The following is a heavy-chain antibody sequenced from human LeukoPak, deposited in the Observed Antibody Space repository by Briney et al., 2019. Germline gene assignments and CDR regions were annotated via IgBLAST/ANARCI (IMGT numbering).Heavy chain of an antibody. CDR2: INPNSGGT. Sequence: ASVKVSCKASGYTFTGYYMHWVRQAPGQGLEWMGWINPNSGGTNYAQKFQGRVTMTRDTSISTAYMELSRLRSDDTAVYYCARDTAAGTWYFDYWGQGTLVTVSS. J-gene: IGHJ4*02. D-gene: IGHD6-13*01. V-gene: IGHV1-2*02. CDR3: ARDTAAGTWYFDY. CDR1: GYTFTGYY.